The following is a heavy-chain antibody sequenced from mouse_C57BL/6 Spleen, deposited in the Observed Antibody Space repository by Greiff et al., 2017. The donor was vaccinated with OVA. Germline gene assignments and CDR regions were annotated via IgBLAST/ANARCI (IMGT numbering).Heavy chain of an antibody. V-gene: IGHV2-2*01. Sequence: VKLVESGPGLVAPSQSLSITCTVSGFSLTSYGVHWVRQSPGKGLEWLGVIWSGGSTDYNAAFISRLSISKDNSKSQVFFKMNSLQADDTAIYYCARSMITTRYFDVWGTGTTVTVSS. CDR3: ARSMITTRYFDV. CDR2: IWSGGST. CDR1: GFSLTSYG. D-gene: IGHD2-4*01. J-gene: IGHJ1*03.